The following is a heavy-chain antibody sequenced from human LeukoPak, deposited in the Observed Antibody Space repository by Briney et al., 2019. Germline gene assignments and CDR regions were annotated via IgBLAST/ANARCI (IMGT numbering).Heavy chain of an antibody. D-gene: IGHD3-10*01. CDR2: FFYRGST. CDR1: GGSISSSSYY. CDR3: ARAAMVRGVYRYYYYYMDV. J-gene: IGHJ6*03. Sequence: SETLSLTCTVSGGSISSSSYYWGWIRQPPGKGLEWIGSFFYRGSTYYNPSLKSPFTISVDTSKNHFSLKLTSVTAADTAVYYCARAAMVRGVYRYYYYYMDVWGKGTTVTISS. V-gene: IGHV4-39*07.